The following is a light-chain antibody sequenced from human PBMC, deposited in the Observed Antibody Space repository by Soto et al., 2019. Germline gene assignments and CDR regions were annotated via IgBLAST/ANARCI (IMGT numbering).Light chain of an antibody. J-gene: IGLJ1*01. CDR1: SSDVGRYNY. V-gene: IGLV2-14*01. CDR2: EVN. Sequence: QSALTQPASLSGSPGQSITISCTGTSSDVGRYNYVSWYQHHPGKAPKLMIYEVNNRPSGVSNRFSGSKSGNTASLTISGLQAEDEADYYCSSYTISNTYVFGTGTKVTVL. CDR3: SSYTISNTYV.